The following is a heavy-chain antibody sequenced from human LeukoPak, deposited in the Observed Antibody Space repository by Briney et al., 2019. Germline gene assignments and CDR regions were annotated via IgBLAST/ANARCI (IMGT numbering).Heavy chain of an antibody. CDR2: INPSGGST. V-gene: IGHV1-46*01. CDR1: GYTFANYY. D-gene: IGHD3-22*01. CDR3: ARDSIEGAAVIIVVTGGSNDY. Sequence: ASVKVSCKASGYTFANYYMHWVRQAPGQGLEWMGIINPSGGSTRYAQKFQGRVTMTRDTSTNTVYMELSSLRSEDTAVYYCARDSIEGAAVIIVVTGGSNDYWGQGTLVTVSS. J-gene: IGHJ4*02.